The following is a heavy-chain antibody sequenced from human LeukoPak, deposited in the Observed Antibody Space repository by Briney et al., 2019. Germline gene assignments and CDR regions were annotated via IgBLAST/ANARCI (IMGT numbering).Heavy chain of an antibody. D-gene: IGHD6-13*01. J-gene: IGHJ6*02. CDR1: GGSITSNIFY. V-gene: IGHV4-31*03. Sequence: PSRTLSLTCTVSGGSITSNIFYWNWIRQHPGKGLEWIGYIYYTGITYYNPSLKSRVTISVDMSKNQFSLKLSSVTAADTAVYYCARERYSSSWHQYGMDVWGQGTTVTVSS. CDR2: IYYTGIT. CDR3: ARERYSSSWHQYGMDV.